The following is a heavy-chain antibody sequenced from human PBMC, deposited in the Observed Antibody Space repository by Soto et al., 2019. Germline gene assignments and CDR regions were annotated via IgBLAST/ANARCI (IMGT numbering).Heavy chain of an antibody. CDR1: GGSFSGYY. CDR3: ARGREGIVVVPAAMRGYNWFDP. Sequence: QVQLQQWGAGLLKPSETLSLTCAVYGGSFSGYYWSWIRQPPGKGLEWIGEINHSGSTNYNPSLKSRVTISVDTSKNQFSLKLSSVTAADTAVYYCARGREGIVVVPAAMRGYNWFDPWGQGTLVTVSS. CDR2: INHSGST. V-gene: IGHV4-34*01. J-gene: IGHJ5*02. D-gene: IGHD2-2*01.